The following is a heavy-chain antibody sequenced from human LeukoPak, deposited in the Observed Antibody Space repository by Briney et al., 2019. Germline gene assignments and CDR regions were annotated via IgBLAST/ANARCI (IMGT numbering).Heavy chain of an antibody. D-gene: IGHD3-16*02. CDR3: ARALSRGRYLDY. CDR2: IKQDGSEK. V-gene: IGHV3-7*01. CDR1: GFTFSSNR. J-gene: IGHJ4*02. Sequence: GGSLRLSCAASGFTFSSNRSCWGRHGPGKGLGRGSNIKQDGSEKYYVDSVKSRFTNSRDNAKNSLYLQMNSLRAEDTAVYYCARALSRGRYLDYWGQGTLVTVSS.